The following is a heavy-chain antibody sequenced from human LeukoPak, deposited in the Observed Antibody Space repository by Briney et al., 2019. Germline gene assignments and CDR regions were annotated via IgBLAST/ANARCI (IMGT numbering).Heavy chain of an antibody. Sequence: GGSLRLSCAASGFTFSSYGVHWVRQAPGKGLEWVAVIWYDGSNKYYADSVKGRFTISRDNSKNTLYLQMNSLRAEDTAVYYCARGSIAAAGTGIYYYYYYMDVWGKGTTVTVSS. J-gene: IGHJ6*03. CDR2: IWYDGSNK. CDR1: GFTFSSYG. D-gene: IGHD6-13*01. V-gene: IGHV3-33*01. CDR3: ARGSIAAAGTGIYYYYYYMDV.